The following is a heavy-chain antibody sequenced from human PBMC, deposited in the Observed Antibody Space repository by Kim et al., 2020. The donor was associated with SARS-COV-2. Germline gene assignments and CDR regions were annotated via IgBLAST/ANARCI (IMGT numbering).Heavy chain of an antibody. V-gene: IGHV4-59*08. Sequence: YYRGSTNSTPSLKSRVTISVYTSKNQFSLKLSSVTAADTAVYYCAGGFDYWGQGTLVTVSS. J-gene: IGHJ4*02. CDR3: AGGFDY. CDR2: YYRGST.